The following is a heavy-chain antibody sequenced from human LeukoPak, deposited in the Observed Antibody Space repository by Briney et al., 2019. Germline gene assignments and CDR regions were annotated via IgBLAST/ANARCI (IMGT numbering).Heavy chain of an antibody. CDR2: IHHGGST. Sequence: SETLSLTCAVSGYSISSGYFWGWIRQPPGKGLEWIGSIHHGGSTYYNPSLKSRVTISVDTSKNQFSLKLSSVTAADTAVYYCARQPSKREVVVAAGDFWGQGTLVTVSS. V-gene: IGHV4-38-2*01. J-gene: IGHJ4*02. D-gene: IGHD2-15*01. CDR1: GYSISSGYF. CDR3: ARQPSKREVVVAAGDF.